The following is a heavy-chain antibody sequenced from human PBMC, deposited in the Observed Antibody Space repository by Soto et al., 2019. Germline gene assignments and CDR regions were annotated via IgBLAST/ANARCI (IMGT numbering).Heavy chain of an antibody. CDR3: ARGLGYTYGIDY. Sequence: GGSLRLSCAASGFTFSSYGMHWVRQAPGKGLEWVAVIWYDGSNKYYADSVKGRFTISRDNSKNTLYLQMNSLRAEDTAVYYCARGLGYTYGIDYWGQGXLVTVYS. CDR2: IWYDGSNK. D-gene: IGHD5-18*01. CDR1: GFTFSSYG. J-gene: IGHJ4*02. V-gene: IGHV3-33*01.